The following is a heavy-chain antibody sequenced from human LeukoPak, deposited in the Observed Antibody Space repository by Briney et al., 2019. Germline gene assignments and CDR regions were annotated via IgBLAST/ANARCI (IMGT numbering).Heavy chain of an antibody. CDR3: AREVAQGRYSNFDY. V-gene: IGHV4-4*07. CDR1: GGSISSYY. CDR2: IYTSGST. D-gene: IGHD5-18*01. Sequence: SETLSLTCTVSGGSISSYYWSWIPQPAGKGLEWIGRIYTSGSTNYNPSLKSRVTMSVDTSKNQFSLKLSSVTAADTAVYYCAREVAQGRYSNFDYWGQGTLVTVSS. J-gene: IGHJ4*02.